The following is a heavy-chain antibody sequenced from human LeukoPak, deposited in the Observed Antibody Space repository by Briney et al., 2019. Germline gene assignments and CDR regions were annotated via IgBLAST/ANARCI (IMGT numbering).Heavy chain of an antibody. CDR1: GGSFSGYY. CDR2: INHSGST. V-gene: IGHV4-34*01. D-gene: IGHD2-15*01. Sequence: SETLSLTCAVYGGSFSGYYWSWIRQPPGKGLEWIGEINHSGSTNYNPSLKSRVTISVDTSKNQFSLKLSSVTAADTAVYYCARWGLYCSGGSCHQSLGYYGTDVWGKGATVTVSS. CDR3: ARWGLYCSGGSCHQSLGYYGTDV. J-gene: IGHJ6*04.